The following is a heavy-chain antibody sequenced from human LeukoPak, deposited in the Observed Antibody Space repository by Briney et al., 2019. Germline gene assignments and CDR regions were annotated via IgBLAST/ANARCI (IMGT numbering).Heavy chain of an antibody. CDR1: GGSISSYY. V-gene: IGHV4-4*07. D-gene: IGHD6-13*01. Sequence: PSETLSLTCTVSGGSISSYYWSWIRQPAGKGLAWIGRIYTSGSTNYNPSLKSRVTMSVDTSKNQFSLRLSSVTAADTAVYYCARASSWRAFDIWGQGTMVTVSS. CDR2: IYTSGST. CDR3: ARASSWRAFDI. J-gene: IGHJ3*02.